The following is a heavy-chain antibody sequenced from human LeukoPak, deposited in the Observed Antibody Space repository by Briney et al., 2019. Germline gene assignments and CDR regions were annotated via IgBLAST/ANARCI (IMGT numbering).Heavy chain of an antibody. J-gene: IGHJ4*02. Sequence: GGSLRLSCAASGFTFSSYAMSWVRQAPGKGLEWVSAISGSGGGTYYADSVKGRFTISRDNSKNTLYLQMNSLRAEDTAVYYCAKDLYYGYSERGAYYFDYWGQGTLVTVSS. CDR2: ISGSGGGT. V-gene: IGHV3-23*01. D-gene: IGHD3-16*01. CDR1: GFTFSSYA. CDR3: AKDLYYGYSERGAYYFDY.